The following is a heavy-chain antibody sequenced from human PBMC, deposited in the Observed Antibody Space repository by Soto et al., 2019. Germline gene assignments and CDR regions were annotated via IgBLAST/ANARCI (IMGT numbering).Heavy chain of an antibody. J-gene: IGHJ4*02. Sequence: SETLSLTCAVYGGSFSGYYWSWIRQPPGKGLEWIGEINHSGSTNYNPSLKSRVTISVDTSKNQFSLKLSSVTAADTAVYYCVRGGLYSSSWYPVPDYFDYWGQGTLVTVSS. D-gene: IGHD6-13*01. CDR2: INHSGST. CDR1: GGSFSGYY. CDR3: VRGGLYSSSWYPVPDYFDY. V-gene: IGHV4-34*01.